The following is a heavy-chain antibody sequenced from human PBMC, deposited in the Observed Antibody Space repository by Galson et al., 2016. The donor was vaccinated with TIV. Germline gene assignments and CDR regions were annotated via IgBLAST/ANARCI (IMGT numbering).Heavy chain of an antibody. D-gene: IGHD2-15*01. V-gene: IGHV2-70*11. CDR2: IDWDDDK. J-gene: IGHJ4*02. Sequence: PALVKPTQTLTLTCTFSGFSLTTSGMCLSWIRQPPGKALEWLARIDWDDDKHYSTSLKTRLTISKETSKNQVVLTLANVDPADTATYYCARTRGGTAGGADYWGQGTLVTVSS. CDR1: GFSLTTSGMC. CDR3: ARTRGGTAGGADY.